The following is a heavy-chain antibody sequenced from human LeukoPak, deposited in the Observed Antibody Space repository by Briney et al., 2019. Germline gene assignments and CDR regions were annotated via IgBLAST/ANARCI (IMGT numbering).Heavy chain of an antibody. CDR1: GLTLSNYW. Sequence: GGSLRLSCAASGLTLSNYWMHWVRQAPGKGLEWVSGISAGGGATYSADSVKGRFSISRNNSKNTLYLHMSSLRAEDTAIYYCAKDRQQLANFDCWGQGALVTVSS. J-gene: IGHJ4*02. V-gene: IGHV3-23*01. CDR3: AKDRQQLANFDC. D-gene: IGHD6-13*01. CDR2: ISAGGGAT.